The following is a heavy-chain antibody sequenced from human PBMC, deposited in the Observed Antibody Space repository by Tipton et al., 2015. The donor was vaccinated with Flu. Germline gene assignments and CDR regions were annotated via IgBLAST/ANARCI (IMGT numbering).Heavy chain of an antibody. D-gene: IGHD3-22*01. V-gene: IGHV4-61*02. Sequence: TLSLTCTVSGGPISSGSYYWSWIRQPAGKGLEWIGRIYTSGSTNYNPSLKSRVTISVDTSKNQFSLKLSSVTAADTAVYYCARVRSYYDSSGYYYAFDYWGQGTLVTVPS. J-gene: IGHJ4*02. CDR3: ARVRSYYDSSGYYYAFDY. CDR2: IYTSGST. CDR1: GGPISSGSYY.